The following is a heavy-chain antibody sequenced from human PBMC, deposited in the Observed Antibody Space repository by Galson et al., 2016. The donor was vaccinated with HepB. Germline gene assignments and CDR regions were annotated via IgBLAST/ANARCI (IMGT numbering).Heavy chain of an antibody. CDR3: ARVSSDFVWGSYTPPYYFDS. V-gene: IGHV4-30-2*01. J-gene: IGHJ4*02. CDR2: IYHSGLS. D-gene: IGHD3-16*01. CDR1: GGSISSGTLS. Sequence: TLSLTCVVSGGSISSGTLSWSWVRQPPGQGLQWLGYIYHSGLSSYNPSLTGRVTISVDRSKNQFSLSLNSMTAADTAVYYCARVSSDFVWGSYTPPYYFDSWGQGIVVTVSS.